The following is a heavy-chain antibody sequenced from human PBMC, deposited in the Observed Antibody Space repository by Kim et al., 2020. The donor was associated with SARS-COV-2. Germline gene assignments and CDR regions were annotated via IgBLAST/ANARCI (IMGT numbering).Heavy chain of an antibody. J-gene: IGHJ5*02. D-gene: IGHD5-18*01. V-gene: IGHV3-11*05. CDR1: GFTFSDYY. CDR3: ARARGYSYGGDNWFDP. Sequence: GGSLRLSCAASGFTFSDYYMSWIRQAPGKGLEWVSYISSSSSYTNYADSVKGRFTISRDNAKNSLYLQMNSLRAEDTAVYYCARARGYSYGGDNWFDPWGQGTLVTVSS. CDR2: ISSSSSYT.